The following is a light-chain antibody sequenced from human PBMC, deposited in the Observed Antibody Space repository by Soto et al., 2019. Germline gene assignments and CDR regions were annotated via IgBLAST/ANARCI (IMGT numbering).Light chain of an antibody. J-gene: IGKJ1*01. CDR1: QSVSTS. CDR3: QVRDVWPT. V-gene: IGKV3-11*01. CDR2: DAS. Sequence: TVLTQSPATLSLSPGERAALSCRASQSVSTSLAWHQHKPGQAPRLIIYDASKRAPGIPARFSGSGSGTDFTLTISSPEPEDFAVYYCQVRDVWPTFGQGTKV.